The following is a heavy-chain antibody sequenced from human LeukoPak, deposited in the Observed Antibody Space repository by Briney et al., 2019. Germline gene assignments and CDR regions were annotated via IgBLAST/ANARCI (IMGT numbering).Heavy chain of an antibody. J-gene: IGHJ4*02. CDR2: INPNSGGT. CDR1: GYTFTGYY. V-gene: IGHV1-2*06. Sequence: GASVKVSCKASGYTFTGYYMHWVRQAPGQGLEWMGRINPNSGGTNYAQKFQGRVTMTRDTSISTAYMELSRLRSADTAVYYCARGTYYYDSSGYYSLEYWGQGTLVTVSS. CDR3: ARGTYYYDSSGYYSLEY. D-gene: IGHD3-22*01.